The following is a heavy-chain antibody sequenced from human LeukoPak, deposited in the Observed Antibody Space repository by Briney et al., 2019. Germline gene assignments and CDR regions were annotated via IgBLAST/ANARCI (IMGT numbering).Heavy chain of an antibody. CDR1: GTTFSRSA. Sequence: SVKVSCKASGTTFSRSAISWVRQAPGQGLEWIGGVIPILGTTNYAQKFQDRVSITTDESTSTAYMEVSSLRSVDTAVYFCARDDGSATWGFDSWGQGTLVTVSS. CDR2: VIPILGTT. CDR3: ARDDGSATWGFDS. J-gene: IGHJ4*02. D-gene: IGHD7-27*01. V-gene: IGHV1-69*05.